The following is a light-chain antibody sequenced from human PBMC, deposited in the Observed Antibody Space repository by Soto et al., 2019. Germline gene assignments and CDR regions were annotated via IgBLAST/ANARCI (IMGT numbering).Light chain of an antibody. CDR1: QSISNY. CDR2: AAS. V-gene: IGKV1-39*01. CDR3: QQPYNDPRT. Sequence: DIPVTQSPSSLSASVGDRVTITCRASQSISNYVRWYQQKPGKAPKLLIYAASNLLTGVPSRFSGSGSGPGFTPTIRTLQTDHFTNDYSQQPYNDPRTFGKETPVEVK. J-gene: IGKJ1*01.